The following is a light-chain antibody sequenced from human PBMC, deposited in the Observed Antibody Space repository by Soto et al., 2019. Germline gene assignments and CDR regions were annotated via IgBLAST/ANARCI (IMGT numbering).Light chain of an antibody. Sequence: EIVLTQSPGTLSLSPGERATLSCRASQSVSSTYLAWYQQRPGQAPRLLIYGASSRATGIPDRFSGSGSGTDFTLTVGRLEPEDFALYFCQQYGSSPVTFGQGTRLESK. CDR1: QSVSSTY. V-gene: IGKV3-20*01. J-gene: IGKJ5*01. CDR2: GAS. CDR3: QQYGSSPVT.